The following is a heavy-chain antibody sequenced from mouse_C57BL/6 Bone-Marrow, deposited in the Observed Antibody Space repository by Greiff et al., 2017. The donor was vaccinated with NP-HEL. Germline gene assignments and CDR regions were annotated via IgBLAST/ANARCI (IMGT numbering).Heavy chain of an antibody. CDR3: TRREHYYSNYGFAY. Sequence: EVQLQQPGAELVKPGASVKLSCKASGYTFTNYWMHWVKQRPGQGLEWIGAIYPGNSDTSYNQKFKGKAKLTAVTSASTAYMELSSLTNEDSAVYYCTRREHYYSNYGFAYWGQGTLVTVSA. V-gene: IGHV1-5*01. CDR1: GYTFTNYW. D-gene: IGHD2-5*01. CDR2: IYPGNSDT. J-gene: IGHJ3*01.